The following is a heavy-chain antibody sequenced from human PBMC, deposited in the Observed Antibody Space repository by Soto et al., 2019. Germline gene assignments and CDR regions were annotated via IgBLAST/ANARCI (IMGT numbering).Heavy chain of an antibody. CDR1: GGTFSSYA. V-gene: IGHV1-69*13. CDR2: IIPIFGTA. D-gene: IGHD2-15*01. J-gene: IGHJ4*02. Sequence: SVKVSCKASGGTFSSYAISWVRQAPGQGLEWMGGIIPIFGTANYAQKFQGRVTITADESTSTAYMELSSLRSEDTAVYYCARDFIRGRGYCSGGSCYRPYYYFDYWGEGTLVTVSS. CDR3: ARDFIRGRGYCSGGSCYRPYYYFDY.